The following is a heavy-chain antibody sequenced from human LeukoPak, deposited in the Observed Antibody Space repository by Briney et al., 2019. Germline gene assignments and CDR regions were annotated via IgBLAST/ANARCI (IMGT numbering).Heavy chain of an antibody. CDR2: IYYSGST. CDR3: ARWFGESGLDY. J-gene: IGHJ4*02. D-gene: IGHD3-10*01. Sequence: SQTLSLTCTVSGGSITTGGYYWSWIRQPPGKGLEWIGYIYYSGSTYYNPSLRSRLTISVDTSQNQFSLKLSSATAADTAVYYCARWFGESGLDYWGQGTLVTVSS. V-gene: IGHV4-31*03. CDR1: GGSITTGGYY.